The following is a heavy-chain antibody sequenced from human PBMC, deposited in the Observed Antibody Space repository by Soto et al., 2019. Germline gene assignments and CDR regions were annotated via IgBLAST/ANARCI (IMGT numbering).Heavy chain of an antibody. J-gene: IGHJ6*02. CDR3: ARSGEIAAAAPGAYYYYYGMDV. CDR1: GFTFSSYA. V-gene: IGHV3-30-3*01. Sequence: PGGSLRLSCAASGFTFSSYAMHWVRQAPGKGLEWVAVISYDGSNKYYADSVKGRFTISRDNSKNTLYLQMNSLRAEDTAVYYCARSGEIAAAAPGAYYYYYGMDVWGQGTTVTVSS. D-gene: IGHD6-13*01. CDR2: ISYDGSNK.